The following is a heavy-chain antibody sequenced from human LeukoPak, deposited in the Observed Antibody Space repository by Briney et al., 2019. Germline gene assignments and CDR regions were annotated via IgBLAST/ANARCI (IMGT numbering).Heavy chain of an antibody. CDR3: ARGTMDDSFDV. CDR2: NYAGGDT. CDR1: GFTLFINY. Sequence: GGSLRLSCAASGFTLFINYMAWVRQSPGRGLEWVSANYAGGDTYYADSVKGRFTISRDNSKNMLYLQMNSLSVEDTALYFCARGTMDDSFDVWGQGTMVTVSS. J-gene: IGHJ3*01. V-gene: IGHV3-53*01.